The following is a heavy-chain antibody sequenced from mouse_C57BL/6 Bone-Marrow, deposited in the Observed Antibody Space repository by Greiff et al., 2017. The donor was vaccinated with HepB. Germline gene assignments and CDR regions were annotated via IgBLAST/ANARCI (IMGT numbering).Heavy chain of an antibody. CDR2: IYPGDGDT. J-gene: IGHJ2*01. CDR3: ARSNYYGSSYDDY. V-gene: IGHV1-82*01. Sequence: VQLLQSGPELVKPGASVKISCKASGYAFSSSWMNWVKQRPGKGLEWIGRIYPGDGDTNYNGKFKGKATLTAAKSSSTAYMQLSSLTSEDSAVYFCARSNYYGSSYDDYWGQGTTLTVSS. D-gene: IGHD1-1*01. CDR1: GYAFSSSW.